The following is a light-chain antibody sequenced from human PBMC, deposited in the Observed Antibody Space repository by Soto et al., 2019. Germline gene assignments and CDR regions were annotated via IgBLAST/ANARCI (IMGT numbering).Light chain of an antibody. J-gene: IGKJ1*01. V-gene: IGKV1-5*01. CDR1: QSINTW. CDR2: DAS. Sequence: DLPMTQSPSTLSASIGDRVTITCRASQSINTWLAWYQQKPGKAPKLLICDASSLENGVPSRFSGSGSGTEFTLTISSLQPDDFATYYCQQYNNYSGTFGQGTKVEIK. CDR3: QQYNNYSGT.